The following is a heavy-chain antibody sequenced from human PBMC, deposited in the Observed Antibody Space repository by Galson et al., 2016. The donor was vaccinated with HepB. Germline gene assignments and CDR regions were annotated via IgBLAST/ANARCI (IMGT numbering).Heavy chain of an antibody. CDR1: GFTFSRFW. Sequence: SLRLSCAASGFTFSRFWMNWVRQAPGKGLEWVASIKEDGSKTFSVDSVKGRFTMSRDNVEESVSLQRNSLRAEDTAVYYCAKYGDEAGWNFHHWGQGTLVTVSS. CDR3: AKYGDEAGWNFHH. CDR2: IKEDGSKT. V-gene: IGHV3-7*03. J-gene: IGHJ1*01. D-gene: IGHD6-19*01.